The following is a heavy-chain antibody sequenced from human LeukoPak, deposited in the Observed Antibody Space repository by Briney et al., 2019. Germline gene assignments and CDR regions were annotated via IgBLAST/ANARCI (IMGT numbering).Heavy chain of an antibody. CDR1: GFTFSSYS. Sequence: PGGSLRLSCAASGFTFSSYSMNWVRQAPGKGLEWVSSISSSSSYIYYADSVKGRSTISRDNAKNSLYLQMNSLRAEDTAVYYCACLGDSSGLDYWGQGTLVTVSS. J-gene: IGHJ4*02. CDR3: ACLGDSSGLDY. V-gene: IGHV3-21*01. CDR2: ISSSSSYI. D-gene: IGHD6-19*01.